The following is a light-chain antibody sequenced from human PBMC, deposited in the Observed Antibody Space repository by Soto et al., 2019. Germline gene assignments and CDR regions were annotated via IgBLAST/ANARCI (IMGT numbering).Light chain of an antibody. V-gene: IGKV3-11*01. Sequence: VVLTQSPAPLSFSPGERATLSGRASQSVRSYLAWFQQEPGQAPRLLIYDASKRATGVPARLSGSGSGTDFTLTISSLEPEDFAVYYSTLRSNSLGTFGQGTKV. CDR2: DAS. CDR3: TLRSNSLGT. J-gene: IGKJ1*01. CDR1: QSVRSY.